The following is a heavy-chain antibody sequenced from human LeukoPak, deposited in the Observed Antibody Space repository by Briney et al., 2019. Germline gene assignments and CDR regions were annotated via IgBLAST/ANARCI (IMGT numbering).Heavy chain of an antibody. CDR2: IKQDGREK. V-gene: IGHV3-7*03. Sequence: GGSLRLSCAASGFTLSSHWMSWVRQAPGKGLEWVANIKQDGREKYYVGSVKGRCTISRDNAKNTMYLQMNSLRAEDTAVYYYARAYTQLWPYPVSYWGQGTLVTVSS. CDR1: GFTLSSHW. CDR3: ARAYTQLWPYPVSY. J-gene: IGHJ4*02. D-gene: IGHD5-18*01.